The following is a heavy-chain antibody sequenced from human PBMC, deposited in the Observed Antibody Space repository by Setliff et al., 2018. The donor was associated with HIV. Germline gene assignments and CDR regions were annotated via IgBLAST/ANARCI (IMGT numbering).Heavy chain of an antibody. J-gene: IGHJ3*01. Sequence: PSETLSLTCTLSGGSFGDYHWSWIRQPAGRGLEWIGRIFRSGTTDYKFSLKSRVTISIDTSRNQFSLRLTSVTAADTAVYYCARGWGHDGFDFWGQGTMVTVSS. V-gene: IGHV4-4*07. CDR2: IFRSGTT. CDR1: GGSFGDYH. D-gene: IGHD7-27*01. CDR3: ARGWGHDGFDF.